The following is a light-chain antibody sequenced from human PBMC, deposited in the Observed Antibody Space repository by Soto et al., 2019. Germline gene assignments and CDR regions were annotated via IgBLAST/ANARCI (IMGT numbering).Light chain of an antibody. CDR3: QQYNNWPQT. CDR2: GAS. Sequence: EIVMTQSPVTLSVSPGERATLSCRASQSVSSKLAWYQQKPGQAPRLLIYGASTRATGIPARFSGSGSGTEFTLSISSLQSEDFAVYYCQQYNNWPQTFGKGTKLEIK. V-gene: IGKV3-15*01. J-gene: IGKJ2*01. CDR1: QSVSSK.